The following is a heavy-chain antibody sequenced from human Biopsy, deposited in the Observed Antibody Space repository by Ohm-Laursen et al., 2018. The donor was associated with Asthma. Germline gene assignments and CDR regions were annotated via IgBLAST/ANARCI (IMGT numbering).Heavy chain of an antibody. D-gene: IGHD3-3*01. V-gene: IGHV3-66*02. CDR1: GFAVSRDY. CDR2: IYSGGTS. J-gene: IGHJ4*02. Sequence: SLRLSCTAPGFAVSRDYMFWVRQAPGKGLEWVSVIYSGGTSHTADSVKGRFTISRDNPMKRLYLQMSSLTAEDTAVYYCASRGGDFWSGYYMDYWGQGTLVTVSS. CDR3: ASRGGDFWSGYYMDY.